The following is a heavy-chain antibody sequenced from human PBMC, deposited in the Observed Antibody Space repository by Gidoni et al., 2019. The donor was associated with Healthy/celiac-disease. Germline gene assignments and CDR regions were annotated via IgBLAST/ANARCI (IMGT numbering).Heavy chain of an antibody. V-gene: IGHV1-46*01. CDR3: ARVLGAIGWFDP. J-gene: IGHJ5*02. Sequence: QVQLVQSGAEGKKPGASVTVSCKASGYTFTSYFMHWVRQAPGQGLEWMGIINPSGGSSSYALKFQGRVTMTRYTSTSTVYMELSSLRSEDTAVYYCARVLGAIGWFDPWGQGTLVTVSS. CDR1: GYTFTSYF. CDR2: INPSGGSS. D-gene: IGHD1-26*01.